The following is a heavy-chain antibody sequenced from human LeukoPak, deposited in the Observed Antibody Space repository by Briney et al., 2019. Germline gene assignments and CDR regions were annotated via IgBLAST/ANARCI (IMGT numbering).Heavy chain of an antibody. CDR2: INPNSGGT. CDR1: GYTFTGYY. J-gene: IGHJ4*02. CDR3: ARDKGAAGAYYFDY. Sequence: GASVKVSCKASGYTFTGYYMHWVRQAPGQGLEWMGWINPNSGGTNYAQKLQGRVTMTTDTSTSTAYMELRSLRSDDTAVYYCARDKGAAGAYYFDYWGQGTLVTVSS. D-gene: IGHD1-26*01. V-gene: IGHV1-2*02.